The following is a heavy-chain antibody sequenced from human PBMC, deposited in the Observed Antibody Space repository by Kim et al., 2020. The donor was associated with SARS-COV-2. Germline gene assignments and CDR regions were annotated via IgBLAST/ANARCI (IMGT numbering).Heavy chain of an antibody. CDR3: ARGGFQLFSMVLHYFYY. CDR1: GFSFSDYY. D-gene: IGHD3-10*01. V-gene: IGHV3-11*01. Sequence: GGSLRLSCAASGFSFSDYYMTWIRQAPGKGLEWISYISGRGDTTYYGDSVEGRFTISRDNVRNSLYLQMSSLRAEDTAIYYCARGGFQLFSMVLHYFYYWGRGTLVAVSS. CDR2: ISGRGDTT. J-gene: IGHJ4*02.